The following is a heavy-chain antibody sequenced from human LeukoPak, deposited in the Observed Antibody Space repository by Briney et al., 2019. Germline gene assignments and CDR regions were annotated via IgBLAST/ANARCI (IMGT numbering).Heavy chain of an antibody. D-gene: IGHD7-27*01. CDR2: ISSSGSTI. J-gene: IGHJ4*02. CDR3: ARPGDNYYFDY. CDR1: GFTFSSYA. Sequence: GGSLRLSCAASGFTFSSYAMSWVRQAPGKGLEWVSYISSSGSTIYYADSVKGRFTISRDNAKNSLYLQMNSLRAEDTAVYYCARPGDNYYFDYWGQGTLVTVSS. V-gene: IGHV3-48*04.